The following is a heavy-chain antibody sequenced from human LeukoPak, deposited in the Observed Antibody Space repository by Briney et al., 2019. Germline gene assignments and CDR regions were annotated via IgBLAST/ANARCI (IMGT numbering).Heavy chain of an antibody. V-gene: IGHV1-46*01. Sequence: ASVTVSCTASGYTFTSYYMHWVRQAPGQGLEWMGIINPSGGSTSYAQKFQGRVTITADESTSTAYMELSSLRSEDTAVYYCARDPLIEGATTYYYGMDVWGQGTTVTVSS. CDR2: INPSGGST. D-gene: IGHD1-26*01. J-gene: IGHJ6*02. CDR1: GYTFTSYY. CDR3: ARDPLIEGATTYYYGMDV.